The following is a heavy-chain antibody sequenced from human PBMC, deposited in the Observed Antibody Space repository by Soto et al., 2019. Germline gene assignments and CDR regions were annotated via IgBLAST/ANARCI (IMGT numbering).Heavy chain of an antibody. Sequence: EVQLVESGGGLVKPGGSLRLSCAASGFTFSNAWMSWVRQAPGKGLEWVGRIKSKTDGGTTDYAAPVKGRFTIPRDDSKNTLYLQMNSLKTEDTAVYYCTTGPDYDYIWGSYRIDYWGQGTLVTVSS. CDR3: TTGPDYDYIWGSYRIDY. CDR1: GFTFSNAW. J-gene: IGHJ4*02. V-gene: IGHV3-15*01. D-gene: IGHD3-16*02. CDR2: IKSKTDGGTT.